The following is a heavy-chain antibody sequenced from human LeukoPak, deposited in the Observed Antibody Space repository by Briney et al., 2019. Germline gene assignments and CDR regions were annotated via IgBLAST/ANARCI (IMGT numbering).Heavy chain of an antibody. CDR1: GYTFTSYG. V-gene: IGHV1-69*06. D-gene: IGHD1-26*01. J-gene: IGHJ4*02. Sequence: GASVKVSCKASGYTFTSYGISWVRQAPGQGLEWMGGIIPIFGTANYAQKFQGRVTITADKSTSTAYMELSSLRSEDTAVYYCARAIEPVVGASPFDYWGQGTLVTVSS. CDR3: ARAIEPVVGASPFDY. CDR2: IIPIFGTA.